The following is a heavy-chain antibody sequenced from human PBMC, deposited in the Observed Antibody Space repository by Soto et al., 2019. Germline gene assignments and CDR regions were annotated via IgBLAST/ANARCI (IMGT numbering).Heavy chain of an antibody. V-gene: IGHV5-51*01. Sequence: GESLKISCKGSGYSFTSYWIGWVRQMPGKGLEWMGIIYPGDSDTRYSPSFQGQVTISADKSISTAYLQWSSLKASDTAMYYCARQDYGDYDIRAAFDIWGQGTMVTVSS. J-gene: IGHJ3*02. D-gene: IGHD4-17*01. CDR1: GYSFTSYW. CDR3: ARQDYGDYDIRAAFDI. CDR2: IYPGDSDT.